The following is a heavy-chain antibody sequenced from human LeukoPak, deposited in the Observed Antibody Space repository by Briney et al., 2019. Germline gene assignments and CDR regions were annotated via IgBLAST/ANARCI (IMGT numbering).Heavy chain of an antibody. Sequence: SVPVSCQACGGTFSSYDIRWVRQAPAQGVEWVEGIMPMFGKANYAQKFQGRVTTTADKATSTAYMELSSLRSEDTAVYYCAGGRTDIVVVPATLRNYYFDYWGQGTLVTVSS. CDR1: GGTFSSYD. J-gene: IGHJ4*02. V-gene: IGHV1-69*06. CDR2: IMPMFGKA. CDR3: AGGRTDIVVVPATLRNYYFDY. D-gene: IGHD2-2*01.